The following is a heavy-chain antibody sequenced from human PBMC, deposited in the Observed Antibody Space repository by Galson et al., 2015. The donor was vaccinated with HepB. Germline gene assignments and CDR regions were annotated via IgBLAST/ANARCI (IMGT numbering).Heavy chain of an antibody. Sequence: CAISGDSVSSNSAAWNWIRQSPSRGLEWLGRTYYRSKWYNDYAVSVKSRITINPDTSKNQFSLQLNSVTPEDTAVYCCARGRDSSGWYGFFDPWGQGTLVTVSS. CDR1: GDSVSSNSAA. J-gene: IGHJ5*02. CDR3: ARGRDSSGWYGFFDP. CDR2: TYYRSKWYN. D-gene: IGHD6-19*01. V-gene: IGHV6-1*01.